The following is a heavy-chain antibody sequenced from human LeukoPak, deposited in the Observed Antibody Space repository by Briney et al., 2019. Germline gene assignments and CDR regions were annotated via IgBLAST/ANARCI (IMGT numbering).Heavy chain of an antibody. D-gene: IGHD6-13*01. Sequence: ASVKVSCKASRGTFSRYAISWVRQPPGQGREWMGGIIPIVGTANYAQTFQGRVTITADKSTTTAYMELSSLRAEDTAVYYCARSSIIAAAGSYYFDYWGQGTLVTVSS. CDR2: IIPIVGTA. V-gene: IGHV1-69*06. CDR3: ARSSIIAAAGSYYFDY. J-gene: IGHJ4*02. CDR1: RGTFSRYA.